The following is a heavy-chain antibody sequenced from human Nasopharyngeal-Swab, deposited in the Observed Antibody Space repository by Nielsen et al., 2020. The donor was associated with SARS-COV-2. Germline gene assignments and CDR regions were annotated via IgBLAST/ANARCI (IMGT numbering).Heavy chain of an antibody. CDR3: ARDHPGYYDSSGYYWFDP. CDR2: TYYRSKWYN. J-gene: IGHJ5*02. D-gene: IGHD3-22*01. V-gene: IGHV6-1*01. Sequence: WIRQSPSRGLEWLGRTYYRSKWYNDYAVSVKSRITINPDTSKNQFSLQLNSVTPEDTAVYYCARDHPGYYDSSGYYWFDPWGQGTPVTVSS.